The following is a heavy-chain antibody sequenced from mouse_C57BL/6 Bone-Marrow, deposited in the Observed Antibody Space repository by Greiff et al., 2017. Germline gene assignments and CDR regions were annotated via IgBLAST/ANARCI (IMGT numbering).Heavy chain of an antibody. V-gene: IGHV1-18*01. Sequence: VQLQQSGPELVKPGASVKIPCKASGYTFTDYNMDWVKQSHGKSLEWIGDINPNNGGTIYNQKFKGKATLTVDKSSSTAYMELRSLTSEDTAVYYCALTVVAPYAMDYWGQGTSVTVSS. D-gene: IGHD1-1*01. CDR1: GYTFTDYN. CDR3: ALTVVAPYAMDY. J-gene: IGHJ4*01. CDR2: INPNNGGT.